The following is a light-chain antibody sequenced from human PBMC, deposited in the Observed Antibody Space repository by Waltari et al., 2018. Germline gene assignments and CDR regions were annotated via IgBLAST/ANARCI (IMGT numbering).Light chain of an antibody. CDR1: QSVSNY. CDR3: QQRSNPIT. Sequence: EIVLTQSPATLSLSPGERATLSCRASQSVSNYLAWYQQKPGQAPRLLIYGASNRVTGIPARFSGSGYGTDFTLTISSLEPGDFAVYYCQQRSNPITFGQGTRLEIK. J-gene: IGKJ5*01. V-gene: IGKV3-11*01. CDR2: GAS.